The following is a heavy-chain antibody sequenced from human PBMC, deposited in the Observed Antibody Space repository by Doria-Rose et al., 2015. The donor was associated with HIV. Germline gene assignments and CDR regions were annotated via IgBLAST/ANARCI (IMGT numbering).Heavy chain of an antibody. D-gene: IGHD2-8*02. CDR2: LSGGADST. CDR3: AILGYCTATSCYPDAFDV. V-gene: IGHV3-23*01. J-gene: IGHJ3*01. Sequence: WVRQAPGKGLEWVSALSGGADSTYYADAVKGRFTISRDNSKNTLYLQMNSLRAEDTAVYYCAILGYCTATSCYPDAFDVWGQGTMVTVSS.